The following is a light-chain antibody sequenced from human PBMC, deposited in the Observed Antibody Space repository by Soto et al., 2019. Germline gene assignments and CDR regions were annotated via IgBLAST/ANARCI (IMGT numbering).Light chain of an antibody. CDR1: QSVSSSY. J-gene: IGKJ5*01. CDR2: GAS. CDR3: QQYGSSSIT. Sequence: EIVLTQSPGTLSLSPGERATLSCRASQSVSSSYLAWYQQKPGQAPRLLIYGASSRATGIPDRFSGSGSGTDFTLTISRLEPEEFTVDYCQQYGSSSITFGQGTRLEIK. V-gene: IGKV3-20*01.